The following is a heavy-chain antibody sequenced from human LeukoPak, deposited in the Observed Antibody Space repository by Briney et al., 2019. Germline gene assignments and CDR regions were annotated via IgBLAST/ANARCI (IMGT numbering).Heavy chain of an antibody. V-gene: IGHV3-23*01. CDR2: MSLSTSGK. Sequence: PGGSLRLSCAASGFSFSDYDMSWVRQAPGKGLEWVSSMSLSTSGKTYADSVKGRFTISRDNSKNTLYLQMNSLRGEDTAVYYCAKDPKRGETATPFGMDVWGQGTTVTVSS. CDR3: AKDPKRGETATPFGMDV. D-gene: IGHD5-24*01. J-gene: IGHJ6*02. CDR1: GFSFSDYD.